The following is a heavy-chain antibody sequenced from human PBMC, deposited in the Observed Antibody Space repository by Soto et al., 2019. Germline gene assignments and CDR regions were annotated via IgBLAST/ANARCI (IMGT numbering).Heavy chain of an antibody. Sequence: SETLSLTCAVSGGSISSSSYYWGWIRQPPGKGLEWIGSIYYSGSTYYNPSLKSRVTISVDTSKNQFSLKLSSVTAADTAVYYCARLPTAVAGIVDYWGQGTLVTVSS. V-gene: IGHV4-39*01. CDR1: GGSISSSSYY. D-gene: IGHD6-19*01. CDR3: ARLPTAVAGIVDY. CDR2: IYYSGST. J-gene: IGHJ4*02.